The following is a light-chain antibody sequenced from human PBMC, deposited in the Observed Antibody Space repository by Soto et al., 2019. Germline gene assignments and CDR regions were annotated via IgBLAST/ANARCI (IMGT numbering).Light chain of an antibody. CDR3: QQHSNSPLT. CDR2: DAS. CDR1: QSVSSY. V-gene: IGKV3-11*01. J-gene: IGKJ4*01. Sequence: EIVLTQSPATLSLSPGEIATLSCRASQSVSSYLAWYQQKHGQAPSLLIYDASNKATGIPARFSGSGSGTDFTLTISSLEPEDFAVYYCQQHSNSPLTFGGGTKVEIK.